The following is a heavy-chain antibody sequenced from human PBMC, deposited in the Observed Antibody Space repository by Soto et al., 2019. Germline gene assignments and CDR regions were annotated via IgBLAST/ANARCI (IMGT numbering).Heavy chain of an antibody. D-gene: IGHD3-22*01. CDR2: FDPEDGET. J-gene: IGHJ4*02. V-gene: IGHV1-24*01. Sequence: ASVKVSCQVSGYTLTELSMHWVRQAPGKGLEWMGGFDPEDGETIYAQKFQGRVTMTEDTSTDTAYMELSSLRSEDTAVYYCARPKHYDSSGYYYGYDYWGQGTLVTVSS. CDR1: GYTLTELS. CDR3: ARPKHYDSSGYYYGYDY.